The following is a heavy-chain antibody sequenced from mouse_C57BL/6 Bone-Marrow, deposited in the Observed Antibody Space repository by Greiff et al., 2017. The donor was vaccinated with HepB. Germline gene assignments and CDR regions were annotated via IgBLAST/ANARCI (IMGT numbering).Heavy chain of an antibody. CDR3: ARKGTGGYYNY. V-gene: IGHV1-59*01. Sequence: VKLQQPGAELVRPGTSVKLSCKASGYTFTSYWLHWVKQRPGQGLEWIGVIDPSDSYTNYNQKFKGKATLTVDTSSSTAYMQLSSLTSEDSAVYYCARKGTGGYYNYWGQGTTLTVSS. J-gene: IGHJ2*01. CDR1: GYTFTSYW. D-gene: IGHD2-3*01. CDR2: IDPSDSYT.